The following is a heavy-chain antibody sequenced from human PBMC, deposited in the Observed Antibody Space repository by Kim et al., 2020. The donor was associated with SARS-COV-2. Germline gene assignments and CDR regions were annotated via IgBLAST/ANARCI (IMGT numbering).Heavy chain of an antibody. CDR3: AKKYSTGWYDYYLDY. CDR1: GFTFSSYA. D-gene: IGHD6-19*01. J-gene: IGHJ4*02. CDR2: ISHDGNNK. Sequence: GGSLRLSCAASGFTFSSYAMHWVRQAPGKGLEWVALISHDGNNKYYADSVKGRFTISRDNSKDTLSLQMNSLSAEDTALYYCAKKYSTGWYDYYLDYWGQGTLVTVSS. V-gene: IGHV3-30-3*01.